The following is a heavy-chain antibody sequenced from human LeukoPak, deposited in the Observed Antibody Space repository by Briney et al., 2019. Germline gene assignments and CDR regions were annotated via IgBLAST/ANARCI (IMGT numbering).Heavy chain of an antibody. V-gene: IGHV3-23*01. CDR1: GFTFSSYA. CDR3: AKDYKTTVTPNDY. D-gene: IGHD4-17*01. J-gene: IGHJ4*02. Sequence: GGSLRLSCAASGFTFSSYAMSWVRQAPRGRWEWVSAISGSGGSTYYADSVKGRFTISRDNSKNTLYLQMNSLRAEDTAVYYCAKDYKTTVTPNDYWGQGTLVTVSS. CDR2: ISGSGGST.